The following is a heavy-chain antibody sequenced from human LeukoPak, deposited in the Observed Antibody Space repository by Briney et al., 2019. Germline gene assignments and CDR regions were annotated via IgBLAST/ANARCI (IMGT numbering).Heavy chain of an antibody. CDR1: GGSISSSSYY. V-gene: IGHV4-39*01. J-gene: IGHJ5*02. CDR3: ARHYYDSSPVDWFDP. D-gene: IGHD3-22*01. Sequence: PSETLSLTCTVPGGSISSSSYYWGWIRQPPGKGLEWIGSIYYSGSAYCNPSLKSRVTISVDTSKSQFSLKLSSVAAPDTAVYYCARHYYDSSPVDWFDPWGQGTLVTVSS. CDR2: IYYSGSA.